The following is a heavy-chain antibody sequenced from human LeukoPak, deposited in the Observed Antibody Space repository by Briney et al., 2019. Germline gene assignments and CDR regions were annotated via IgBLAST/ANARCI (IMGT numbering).Heavy chain of an antibody. Sequence: SETPSLTCTVSGGSISSHYWSWIRQPPGKGLEWIGYIYYSGSTNYNPSLKSRVTISVDTSKNQFSLKLSSVTAADTAVYYCAREVRTGYYFDYWGQGTLVTVSS. J-gene: IGHJ4*02. D-gene: IGHD1-1*01. CDR3: AREVRTGYYFDY. CDR1: GGSISSHY. V-gene: IGHV4-59*11. CDR2: IYYSGST.